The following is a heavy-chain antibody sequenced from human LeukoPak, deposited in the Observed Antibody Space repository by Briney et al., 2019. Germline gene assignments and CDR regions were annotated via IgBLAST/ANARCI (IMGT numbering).Heavy chain of an antibody. J-gene: IGHJ4*02. CDR2: INGYNGNT. V-gene: IGHV1-18*04. D-gene: IGHD2-15*01. CDR3: LRVPELPEY. Sequence: GPVKVSCKASGYTFTNYGINWVRQAPGQGLEWVGWINGYNGNTNYSQKFQGRVTMTTDTSTSTAYMELRSLRYDDTALYYCLRVPELPEYWGQGTLVTVSS. CDR1: GYTFTNYG.